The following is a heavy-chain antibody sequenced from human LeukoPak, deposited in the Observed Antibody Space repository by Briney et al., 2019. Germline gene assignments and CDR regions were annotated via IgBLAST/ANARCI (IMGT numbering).Heavy chain of an antibody. V-gene: IGHV3-7*01. CDR2: IHPDGEEK. CDR3: ARPGKWELLGTFDY. J-gene: IGHJ4*02. Sequence: GGSLRLSSAASGFTFRKYWMSWVRQAPGKGLEWVANIHPDGEEKYHVDFVEGRFTIFRDNAKNLLYLQMDSLRVEDTAVYYCARPGKWELLGTFDYWGQGTLVTVSS. D-gene: IGHD1-26*01. CDR1: GFTFRKYW.